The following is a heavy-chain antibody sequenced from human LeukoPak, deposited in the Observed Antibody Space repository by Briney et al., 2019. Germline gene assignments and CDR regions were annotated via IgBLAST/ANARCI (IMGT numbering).Heavy chain of an antibody. CDR3: AREDFNDYYFDY. CDR1: GFTFDDYG. D-gene: IGHD2-21*02. J-gene: IGHJ4*02. CDR2: INWNGGST. V-gene: IGHV3-20*04. Sequence: RPGGSLRLSCAASGFTFDDYGMSWVRQAPGKGLEWVSGINWNGGSTGYADSVKGRFTVSRDNAKNTLYLQMNSLRAEDTAVYYCAREDFNDYYFDYWGQGTLVTVSS.